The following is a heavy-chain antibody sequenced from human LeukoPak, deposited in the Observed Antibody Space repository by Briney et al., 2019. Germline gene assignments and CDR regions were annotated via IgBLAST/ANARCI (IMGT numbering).Heavy chain of an antibody. CDR2: IWSDGNNK. D-gene: IGHD1-26*01. CDR3: ARNREVGATFEYYFDY. J-gene: IGHJ4*02. V-gene: IGHV3-33*01. CDR1: GFTFSRYG. Sequence: PGRSLRLSCAASGFTFSRYGMHWVRQAPGKGLEWVAVIWSDGNNKYYADSVKGRFTISRDNSKNTLFLQMNSLRAEDTAVYYCARNREVGATFEYYFDYWGPGTLVTVSS.